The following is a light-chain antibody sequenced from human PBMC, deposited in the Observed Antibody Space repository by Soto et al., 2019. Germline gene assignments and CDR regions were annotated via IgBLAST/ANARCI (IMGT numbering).Light chain of an antibody. V-gene: IGKV1-5*01. J-gene: IGKJ1*01. CDR3: QQYNSYST. CDR2: DVS. CDR1: QGISGR. Sequence: DIQMTQSPSTLSASVGDRVTITCRASQGISGRLAWYQQKPGKAPNLLIYDVSNLESGVPSRFSGTGSGTEFTLTINILQPDDFATYYWQQYNSYSTFGPGTKVEVK.